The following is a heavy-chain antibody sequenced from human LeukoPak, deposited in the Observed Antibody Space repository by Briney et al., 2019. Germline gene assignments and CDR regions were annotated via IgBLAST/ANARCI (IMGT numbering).Heavy chain of an antibody. CDR2: IWYDGSNK. Sequence: GGSLRLSCAASGFTFSSYGMHWVRQAPGKGLEWVAVIWYDGSNKYYADSVKGRFTISRDNAKNSLYLQMNSLRAEDTAVYYCARDKSFDYFDYWGQGTLVTVSS. V-gene: IGHV3-33*01. D-gene: IGHD3-9*01. CDR3: ARDKSFDYFDY. J-gene: IGHJ4*02. CDR1: GFTFSSYG.